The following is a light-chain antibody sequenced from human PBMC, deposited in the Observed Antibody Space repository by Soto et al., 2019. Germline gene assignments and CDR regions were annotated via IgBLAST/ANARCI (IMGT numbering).Light chain of an antibody. CDR2: SVS. Sequence: QSVLTQPASESGSPGQSITISCSGTSSDIGTYDHVAWFQQFPGKTPKLMIYSVSNRPSGVSYRFSGSKSGNTASLTISGLQAEDDADYYCISYTVSRSYVFGTGTKLTVL. CDR3: ISYTVSRSYV. V-gene: IGLV2-14*01. J-gene: IGLJ1*01. CDR1: SSDIGTYDH.